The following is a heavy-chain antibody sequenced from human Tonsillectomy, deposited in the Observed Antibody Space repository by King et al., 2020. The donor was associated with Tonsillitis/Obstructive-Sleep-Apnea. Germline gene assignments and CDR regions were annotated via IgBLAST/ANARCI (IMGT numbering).Heavy chain of an antibody. CDR2: INHNGNT. V-gene: IGHV4-34*01. Sequence: VQLQQWGAGLLKPSETLSLTCAVYCGSFSGYYWSWIRQPPGKGLEWIGEINHNGNTNYNPSLKSRVSISVDTSKNQFSLKLSSVTAADTAVYYCASVNYGGNPEGDYWGQGILVTVSS. D-gene: IGHD4-23*01. CDR1: CGSFSGYY. J-gene: IGHJ4*02. CDR3: ASVNYGGNPEGDY.